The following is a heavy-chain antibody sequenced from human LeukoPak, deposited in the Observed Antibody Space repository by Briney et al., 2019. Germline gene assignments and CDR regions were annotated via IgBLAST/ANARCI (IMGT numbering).Heavy chain of an antibody. CDR3: ARTDGRDDSSGYYEHPPYAFDI. V-gene: IGHV4-39*01. CDR2: IYYSGST. Sequence: SETLSLTRTVSGGSISSSSYYWGWIRQPPGKGLKWIGSIYYSGSTYYNPSLKSRVTISVDTSKNQFSLKLSSVTAADTAVYYCARTDGRDDSSGYYEHPPYAFDIWGQGTMVTVSS. CDR1: GGSISSSSYY. J-gene: IGHJ3*02. D-gene: IGHD3-22*01.